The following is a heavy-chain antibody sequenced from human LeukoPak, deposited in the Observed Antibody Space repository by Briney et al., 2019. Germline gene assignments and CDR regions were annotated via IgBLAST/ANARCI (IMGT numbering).Heavy chain of an antibody. CDR2: ISGSGGST. V-gene: IGHV3-23*01. CDR3: AKDLRYCTNDVCYSNWFDP. D-gene: IGHD2-8*01. Sequence: GGSLRLSCAASGFTFSSYAMSGVRQAPGKGLEWVSAISGSGGSTYNADSVKGRFTISRDNSKSTLYLQMNGLRAEDTAVYYCAKDLRYCTNDVCYSNWFDPWGQGTLVTVSS. J-gene: IGHJ5*02. CDR1: GFTFSSYA.